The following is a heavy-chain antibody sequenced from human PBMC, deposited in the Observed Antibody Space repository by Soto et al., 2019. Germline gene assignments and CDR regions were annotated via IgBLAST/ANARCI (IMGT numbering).Heavy chain of an antibody. CDR1: GFTVSNNY. D-gene: IGHD2-8*01. CDR2: LYSDGST. J-gene: IGHJ4*02. V-gene: IGHV3-53*01. CDR3: ATAFCTDGSSCGFDY. Sequence: GGSLRLSCAASGFTVSNNYMNWVRQAPGKGLESVSVLYSDGSTNYADSVKGRFTISRDIPKNTLYLQMNSLRVEDTALYYCATAFCTDGSSCGFDYWGQGTLVTVSS.